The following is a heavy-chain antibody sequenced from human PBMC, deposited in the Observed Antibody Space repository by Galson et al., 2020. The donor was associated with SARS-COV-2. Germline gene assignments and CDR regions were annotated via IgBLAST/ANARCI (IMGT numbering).Heavy chain of an antibody. Sequence: GESLKISCAASGFTFTSYSMNWVRQAPGKGLEWVASLDSSSTYIYYSDSVKGRFTISRDNAKNSLYLQMNSLRAEDTAVYYCARGGTTLFKYDFWGQGTLVTVSA. CDR1: GFTFTSYS. V-gene: IGHV3-21*01. J-gene: IGHJ4*02. CDR3: ARGGTTLFKYDF. D-gene: IGHD1-1*01. CDR2: LDSSSTYI.